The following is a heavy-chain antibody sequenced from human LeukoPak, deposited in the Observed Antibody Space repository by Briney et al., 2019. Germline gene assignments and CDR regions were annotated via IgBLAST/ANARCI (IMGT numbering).Heavy chain of an antibody. V-gene: IGHV4-4*09. Sequence: SETLSLTCTVSGASISSYYWSWIRQPPGKGLEWIGYIYTSGSTNYNPSLKSRVTISVDTSKNQFSLNLSSVTAADTAVYYCATHYCSSTSCSFYYYMDVWGKGTTVTVSS. D-gene: IGHD2-2*01. J-gene: IGHJ6*03. CDR3: ATHYCSSTSCSFYYYMDV. CDR1: GASISSYY. CDR2: IYTSGST.